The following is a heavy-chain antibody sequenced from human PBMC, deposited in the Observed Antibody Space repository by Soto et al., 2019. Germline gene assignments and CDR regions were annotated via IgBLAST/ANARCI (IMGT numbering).Heavy chain of an antibody. D-gene: IGHD2-15*01. J-gene: IGHJ4*02. CDR3: ARSDCSGGSCYSWGSFFGY. Sequence: PSETLSLTCTVSGGSLSRYYCSWIRKPPGKGMEWIGYIYYSGSTNYNPSLKSRVTISVDTSKNQFSLKLSSVTAADTAVYYCARSDCSGGSCYSWGSFFGYWGQGTLVTVSS. V-gene: IGHV4-59*01. CDR1: GGSLSRYY. CDR2: IYYSGST.